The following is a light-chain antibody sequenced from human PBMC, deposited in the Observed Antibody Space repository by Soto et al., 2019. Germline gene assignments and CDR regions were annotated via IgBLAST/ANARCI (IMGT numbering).Light chain of an antibody. CDR3: QQYGSSPGT. J-gene: IGKJ1*01. CDR2: DTS. V-gene: IGKV3-20*01. CDR1: QSVRDMY. Sequence: EIVLTQSPGTLSLSPGERATLSCRASQSVRDMYLAWYQQKPGQAPSLLIYDTSTRATGVPDRFSGSGSGTDFALTISRVEPEDFAIYFCQQYGSSPGTFGQGTKVDIK.